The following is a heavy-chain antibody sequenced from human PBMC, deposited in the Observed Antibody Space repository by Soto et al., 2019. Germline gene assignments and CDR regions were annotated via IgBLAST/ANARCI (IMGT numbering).Heavy chain of an antibody. J-gene: IGHJ6*03. CDR3: ARVLVVAPAVRGARYRDV. V-gene: IGHV3-11*01. D-gene: IGHD2-2*01. Sequence: QVQLVESGGGLVEPGGSLRLSCVASGFAFSDNYMTWIRQAPGKGLEWVSYISSSGSTISYADSLRGRFTISRDNAKNSLYLQINSLRAEDTAVYFCARVLVVAPAVRGARYRDVWGKGTTVTVSS. CDR1: GFAFSDNY. CDR2: ISSSGSTI.